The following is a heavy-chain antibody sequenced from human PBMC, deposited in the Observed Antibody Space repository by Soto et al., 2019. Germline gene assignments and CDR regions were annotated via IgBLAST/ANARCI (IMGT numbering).Heavy chain of an antibody. CDR1: GFTFSSYS. D-gene: IGHD4-17*01. Sequence: EVRLVESGGGLVKPGGSLRLSCAASGFTFSSYSMNWVRQAPGKGLEWVSSISSSGSTIYYADSVKGRFTISRDNAKNSLYLQMNSLRAEDTAVYYCARGYTVTSDAFDIWGQGTMVTVSS. CDR2: ISSSGSTI. CDR3: ARGYTVTSDAFDI. V-gene: IGHV3-21*04. J-gene: IGHJ3*02.